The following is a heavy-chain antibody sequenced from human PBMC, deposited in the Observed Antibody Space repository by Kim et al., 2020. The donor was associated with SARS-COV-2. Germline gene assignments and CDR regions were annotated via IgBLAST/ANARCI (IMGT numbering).Heavy chain of an antibody. CDR3: ARGRGRMWAVAVTYFDY. V-gene: IGHV4-34*01. J-gene: IGHJ4*02. CDR2: INHSGST. CDR1: GGSFSGYY. Sequence: SETLSLTCAVYGGSFSGYYWSWIRQPPGKGLEWIGEINHSGSTNYNPSLKSRVTISVDTSKNQFSLKLSSVTAADTAVYYCARGRGRMWAVAVTYFDYWGQGTLVTVSS. D-gene: IGHD6-19*01.